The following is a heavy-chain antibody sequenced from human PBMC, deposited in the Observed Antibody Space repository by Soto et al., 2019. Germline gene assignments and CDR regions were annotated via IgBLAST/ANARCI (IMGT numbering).Heavy chain of an antibody. D-gene: IGHD6-13*01. CDR2: IIPIFGTA. Sequence: GASVKVSCKASGGTFGSYAISWVRQAPGQGLEWMGGIIPIFGTANYAQKFQGRVTITADESTSTAYMELSSLRSEDTAVYYCARGYSSIKEPYYFDYWGQGTLVTVSS. J-gene: IGHJ4*02. V-gene: IGHV1-69*13. CDR3: ARGYSSIKEPYYFDY. CDR1: GGTFGSYA.